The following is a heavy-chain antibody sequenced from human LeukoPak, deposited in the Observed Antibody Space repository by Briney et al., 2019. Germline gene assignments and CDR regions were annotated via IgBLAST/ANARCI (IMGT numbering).Heavy chain of an antibody. CDR1: GFTFSSYA. J-gene: IGHJ4*02. D-gene: IGHD2-21*02. V-gene: IGHV3-20*01. Sequence: SGGSLRLSCAASGFTFSSYAMSWVRQAPGKGLEWVSGINWNGGSTGYADSVKGRFTISRDNAKNSLYLQMNSLRAEDTALYHCARADKAYCGGDCYSDYWGQGTLVTVSS. CDR3: ARADKAYCGGDCYSDY. CDR2: INWNGGST.